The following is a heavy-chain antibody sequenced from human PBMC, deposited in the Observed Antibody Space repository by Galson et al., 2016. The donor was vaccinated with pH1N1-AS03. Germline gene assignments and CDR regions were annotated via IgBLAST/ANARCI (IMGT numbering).Heavy chain of an antibody. CDR2: IEQDGSES. Sequence: SLRLSCAASGFTFTDFWMCWVRLAPGQGLEWVANIEQDGSESYYVESVQGRFTISRDNANNSLYVQMNSLRADDTAVYYCAKDGRGDWFFDSWGPGTLVTVSS. D-gene: IGHD3-9*01. V-gene: IGHV3-7*01. J-gene: IGHJ4*02. CDR1: GFTFTDFW. CDR3: AKDGRGDWFFDS.